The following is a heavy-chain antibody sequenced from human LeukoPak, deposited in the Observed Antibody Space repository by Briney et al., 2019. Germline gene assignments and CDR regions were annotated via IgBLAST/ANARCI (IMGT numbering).Heavy chain of an antibody. J-gene: IGHJ4*02. CDR3: ARDRSLNCGGDCYYFDY. V-gene: IGHV1-2*02. CDR1: GYTFTGYY. CDR2: INPNSGGT. Sequence: GASVKVSCKASGYTFTGYYMHWVRQAPGQGLEWMGWINPNSGGTNYAQKLQGRVTMTTDTSTSTAYMELRSLRSDDTAVYYCARDRSLNCGGDCYYFDYWGQGTLVTVSS. D-gene: IGHD2-21*02.